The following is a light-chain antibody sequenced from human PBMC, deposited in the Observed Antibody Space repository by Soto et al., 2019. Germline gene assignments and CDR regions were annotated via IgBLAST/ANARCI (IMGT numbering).Light chain of an antibody. CDR2: DAS. J-gene: IGKJ2*03. CDR3: QRVYSSPPS. CDR1: QSISSW. V-gene: IGKV1-5*01. Sequence: DIHMTQSPSTPSPPLGDRVTITCRASQSISSWLAWYRQKPGKATKLLIYDASSLESGATSSSSGSGPGTDFPPPIAGLQLEVFPPYSFQRVYSSPPSLGQGT.